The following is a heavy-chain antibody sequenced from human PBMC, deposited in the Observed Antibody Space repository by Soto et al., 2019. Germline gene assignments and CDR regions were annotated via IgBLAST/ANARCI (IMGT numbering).Heavy chain of an antibody. CDR2: IRSKANSYAT. V-gene: IGHV3-73*01. CDR1: GFTFSGSA. D-gene: IGHD2-15*01. J-gene: IGHJ6*03. Sequence: GGSLRLSCAASGFTFSGSAMHWVRQASGKGLEWVGRIRSKANSYATAYAASVKGRFTISRDDSKNTAYLQMNSLKTEDTAVYYCTRHGGYCSGGSCYSGDSYYYYYMDVWGKGTTVTVSS. CDR3: TRHGGYCSGGSCYSGDSYYYYYMDV.